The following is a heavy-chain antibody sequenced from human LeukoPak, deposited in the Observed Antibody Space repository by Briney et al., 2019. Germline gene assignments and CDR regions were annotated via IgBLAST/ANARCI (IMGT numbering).Heavy chain of an antibody. CDR1: GFTFSSYG. Sequence: GGSLRLSCAASGFTFSSYGMHWVRQAPGKGLEWVTLIWYDGSHEYYADSVKGRFTISRDNSKNTLYLQMNSLRAEDTAVYYCAREPFSISGNYYFDYWGQGTLVTASS. CDR2: IWYDGSHE. CDR3: AREPFSISGNYYFDY. D-gene: IGHD1-20*01. V-gene: IGHV3-33*01. J-gene: IGHJ4*02.